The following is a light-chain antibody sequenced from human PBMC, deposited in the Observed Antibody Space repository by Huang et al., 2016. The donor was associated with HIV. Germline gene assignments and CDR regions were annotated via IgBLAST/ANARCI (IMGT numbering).Light chain of an antibody. CDR1: QSVSSY. V-gene: IGKV3-11*01. CDR3: QQRSNWPRT. Sequence: EIVLTQSPATLTLSPGERATLSCRASQSVSSYLAWYQQKLGQAPMLLIYDASNRATGIPARFSGSGSGTDFTLTIRSLEPEDFAVYYCQQRSNWPRTFGPGTKVDIK. CDR2: DAS. J-gene: IGKJ3*01.